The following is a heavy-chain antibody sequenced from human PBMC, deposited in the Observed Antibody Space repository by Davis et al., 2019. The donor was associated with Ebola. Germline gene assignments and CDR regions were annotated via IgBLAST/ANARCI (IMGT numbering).Heavy chain of an antibody. Sequence: PGGSLRLSCAASKFTFSYYGMHWVRQAPGKGLEWVAVISYDGSNKYYADSVKGRFTISRDNSKNTLYLQMNSLRAEDTAVYYCARDVLDIVVVPAAAFDYWGQGTLVTVSS. V-gene: IGHV3-30*03. CDR3: ARDVLDIVVVPAAAFDY. J-gene: IGHJ4*02. CDR1: KFTFSYYG. D-gene: IGHD2-2*03. CDR2: ISYDGSNK.